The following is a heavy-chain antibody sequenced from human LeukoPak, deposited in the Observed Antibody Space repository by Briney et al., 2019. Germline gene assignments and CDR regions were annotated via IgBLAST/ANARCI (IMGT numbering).Heavy chain of an antibody. Sequence: PSETLSLTCTVSGGSISSYYWSWIRQPPGEGLEWIGYIYCSGSTNYNPSLKSRVTISVDTSKNQFSLKLSSVTAADTAVYYCASASGYEVNYYYYYGMDVWGQGTTVTVSS. V-gene: IGHV4-59*01. CDR1: GGSISSYY. J-gene: IGHJ6*02. D-gene: IGHD3-10*01. CDR3: ASASGYEVNYYYYYGMDV. CDR2: IYCSGST.